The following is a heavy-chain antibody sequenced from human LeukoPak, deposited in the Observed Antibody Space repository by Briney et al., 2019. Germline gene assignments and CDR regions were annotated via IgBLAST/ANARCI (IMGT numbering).Heavy chain of an antibody. D-gene: IGHD3-10*01. CDR3: ARHYGP. CDR2: IHYGGTT. V-gene: IGHV4-39*01. J-gene: IGHJ4*02. Sequence: PSETLSLTCTVSGGSIGSGYYWAWIRQPPGKGLEWIGSIHYGGTTHYNPSLQSRVTISADTSKSQFSLKLNSVTATDTAVYYCARHYGPWGQGTLVTVSS. CDR1: GGSIGSGYY.